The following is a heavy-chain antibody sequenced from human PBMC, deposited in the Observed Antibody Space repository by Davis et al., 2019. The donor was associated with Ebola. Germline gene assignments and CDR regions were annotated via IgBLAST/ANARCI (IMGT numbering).Heavy chain of an antibody. D-gene: IGHD2-2*01. V-gene: IGHV1-46*01. J-gene: IGHJ6*04. CDR1: GYTFTNYY. CDR3: ARGGTFLVPADGLWYYNGMDV. Sequence: AASVKVSCKASGYTFTNYYMHWVRQAPGQGLEWMGMINPNDGRTIYAQKFQGRVTVTRDTSTTTVYMDLSSLRADDTGTYYCARGGTFLVPADGLWYYNGMDVWGEGTTVTVSS. CDR2: INPNDGRT.